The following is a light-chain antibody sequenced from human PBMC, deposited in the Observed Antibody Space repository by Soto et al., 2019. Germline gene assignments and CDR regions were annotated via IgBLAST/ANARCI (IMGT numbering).Light chain of an antibody. CDR2: GAS. J-gene: IGKJ1*01. CDR3: QQYHIWPPWT. Sequence: EIVMTQSPATLSVSPGEGATLSCRVSQNVRSNLAWYQQKPGQAPRLLMYGASTRADGIPARFTGSGSGTEFTLTISSLQSEDSAVYFCQQYHIWPPWTSGQGTKVELK. CDR1: QNVRSN. V-gene: IGKV3-15*01.